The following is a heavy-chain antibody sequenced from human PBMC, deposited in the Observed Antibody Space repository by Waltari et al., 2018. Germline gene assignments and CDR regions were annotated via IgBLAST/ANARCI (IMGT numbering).Heavy chain of an antibody. CDR2: INHSGST. J-gene: IGHJ6*02. CDR1: GGSFSGYY. CDR3: ARGPGVVTVYYYYYYGMDV. Sequence: QVQLQQWGAGLLKPSETLSLTCAVYGGSFSGYYWSWIRQPPGNGLEWIGEINHSGSTNYNPSLKSRVTISVDTSKTQCSLKLSSVTAADTAVYYCARGPGVVTVYYYYYYGMDVWGQGTTVTVSS. V-gene: IGHV4-34*01. D-gene: IGHD3-3*01.